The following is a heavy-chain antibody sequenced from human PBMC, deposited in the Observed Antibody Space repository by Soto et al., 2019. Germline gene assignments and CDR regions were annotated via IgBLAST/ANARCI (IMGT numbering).Heavy chain of an antibody. CDR3: ARTLAAGKYYYGMHV. CDR1: GDSFTNYW. CDR2: IYPGDSDT. Sequence: GESLKISCKGSGDSFTNYWIGWVRQMPGKGLEWMGIIYPGDSDTRYSPSFQGQVTISADKSISTAYLQWSSLKASDTAMYHCARTLAAGKYYYGMHVCGQGPTVTVSS. D-gene: IGHD6-13*01. J-gene: IGHJ6*02. V-gene: IGHV5-51*01.